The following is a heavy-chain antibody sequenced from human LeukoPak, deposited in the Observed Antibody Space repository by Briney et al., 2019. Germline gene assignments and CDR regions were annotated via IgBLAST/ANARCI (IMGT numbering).Heavy chain of an antibody. V-gene: IGHV3-30*02. Sequence: GGSLRLSCGASGFALSNYGVHWIRQAPGKGLEWVAFIRYDGSNDYYLDSVNGRFTISRDNSENTLYLQMDSLRAEDTAVYYCTKGSENYYVDYWGQGILVTVSS. CDR3: TKGSENYYVDY. CDR1: GFALSNYG. CDR2: IRYDGSND. D-gene: IGHD3-10*01. J-gene: IGHJ4*02.